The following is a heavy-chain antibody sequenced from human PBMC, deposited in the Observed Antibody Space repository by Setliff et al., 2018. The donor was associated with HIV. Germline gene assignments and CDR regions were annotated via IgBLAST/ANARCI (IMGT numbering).Heavy chain of an antibody. D-gene: IGHD2-8*02. V-gene: IGHV4-39*01. CDR2: IYFSGTP. CDR1: GGSINSRSYY. Sequence: PSETLSLTCTVSGGSINSRSYYWAWIRQPPGKGLEWVASIYFSGTPYYNPSLKNRVTISVDTSKNQFSPKLSSVTAADTAVYYCARRGMWSYETGGNPTATFDYWGQGVLVTVSS. J-gene: IGHJ4*02. CDR3: ARRGMWSYETGGNPTATFDY.